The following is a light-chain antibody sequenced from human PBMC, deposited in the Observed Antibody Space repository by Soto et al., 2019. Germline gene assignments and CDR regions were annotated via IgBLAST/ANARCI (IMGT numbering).Light chain of an antibody. J-gene: IGLJ2*01. CDR1: SSDVGGYNY. CDR2: DVS. CDR3: CSYAGSYTLV. Sequence: QSALTQPRSVSGSPGQSVTISCNGTSSDVGGYNYVSWYQQHPGKAPKLMIYDVSKRPSGVPDRFSGSKSGNTASLTISGLQAEDEADYYCCSYAGSYTLVFGGGTPLTVL. V-gene: IGLV2-11*01.